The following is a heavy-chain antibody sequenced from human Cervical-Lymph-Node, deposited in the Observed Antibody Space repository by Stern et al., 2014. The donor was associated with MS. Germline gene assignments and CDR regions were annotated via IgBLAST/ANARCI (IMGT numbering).Heavy chain of an antibody. V-gene: IGHV1-46*01. CDR3: ARGVTAFYGMDV. J-gene: IGHJ6*02. D-gene: IGHD5/OR15-5a*01. Sequence: QVQLMQSGAEVKKPGASVKVSCKASGYTLSFYHIHWVRQAPGQGLEWMGIIDPSGGSTTYAQRLQGRVTMTRDTPTSTVYMELSSLTSEDTAVYYCARGVTAFYGMDVWGQGTTVTVSS. CDR1: GYTLSFYH. CDR2: IDPSGGST.